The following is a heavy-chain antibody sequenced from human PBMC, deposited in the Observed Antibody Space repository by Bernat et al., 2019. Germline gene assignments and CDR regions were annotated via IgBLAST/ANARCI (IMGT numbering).Heavy chain of an antibody. Sequence: EVQLVESGGGLVQPGGSLRLSCAASGFTFSSYDMHWVRQATGKGLEWVSAIGTAGDTYYPGSVKGRFTISRENAKNSLYLQMNSLRAEDTAVYYCAKLTGFSSGYYFSVPDYWGQGTLVTVSS. J-gene: IGHJ4*02. V-gene: IGHV3-13*01. CDR2: IGTAGDT. CDR3: AKLTGFSSGYYFSVPDY. D-gene: IGHD3-22*01. CDR1: GFTFSSYD.